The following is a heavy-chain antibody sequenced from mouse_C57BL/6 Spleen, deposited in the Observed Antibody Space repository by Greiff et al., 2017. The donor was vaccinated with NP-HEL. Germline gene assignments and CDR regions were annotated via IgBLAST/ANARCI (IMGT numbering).Heavy chain of an antibody. CDR3: ARSRDYYGSSRYFDV. CDR2: IYPRSGNT. CDR1: GYTFTSYG. V-gene: IGHV1-81*01. Sequence: VQLQQSGAELARPGASVKLSCKASGYTFTSYGISWVKQRTGQGLEWIGEIYPRSGNTYYNEKFKGKATLTADKSSSTAYMELRSLTSEDSAVYFCARSRDYYGSSRYFDVWGTGTTVTVSS. J-gene: IGHJ1*03. D-gene: IGHD1-1*01.